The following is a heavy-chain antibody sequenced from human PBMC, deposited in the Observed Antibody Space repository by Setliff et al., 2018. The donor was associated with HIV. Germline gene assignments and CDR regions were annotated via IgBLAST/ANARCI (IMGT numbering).Heavy chain of an antibody. CDR2: IKKDGSEI. D-gene: IGHD1-26*01. V-gene: IGHV3-7*01. CDR3: ANLWEMGA. Sequence: PGGSLRLSCAASGFTFSNYWTDWVRQVPGKGLEWVATIKKDGSEIYYVDSVKGRFTISRDNARTSVYLEMRSLRVEDTAVYLCANLWEMGAWGQGTLVTVSS. CDR1: GFTFSNYW. J-gene: IGHJ5*02.